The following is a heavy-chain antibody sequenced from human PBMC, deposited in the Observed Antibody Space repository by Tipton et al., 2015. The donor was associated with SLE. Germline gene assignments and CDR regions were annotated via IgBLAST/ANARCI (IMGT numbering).Heavy chain of an antibody. V-gene: IGHV3-7*01. CDR1: GFTFSNFW. D-gene: IGHD2-15*01. Sequence: SLRLSCATSGFTFSNFWMTWVRQAPGKGLEWVANIRQDGGEKHYVDSVKGRFTISRDNAKNSLYLQMNSLRAEDTAVYYCATDTPRAFDFWGQGTMVTVSS. CDR3: ATDTPRAFDF. CDR2: IRQDGGEK. J-gene: IGHJ3*01.